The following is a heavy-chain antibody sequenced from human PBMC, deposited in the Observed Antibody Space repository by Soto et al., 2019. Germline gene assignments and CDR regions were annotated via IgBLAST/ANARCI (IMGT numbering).Heavy chain of an antibody. D-gene: IGHD1-26*01. Sequence: PSETLSLPCTVSGASISSYYWSWIRQPPGKGLEWIGYIYNSGTTNYNPSLKSRVTISVDASKSQFSLKLTSVTAADTAVYYCARDRSYHDYWGQGTLVTVS. V-gene: IGHV4-59*01. CDR2: IYNSGTT. J-gene: IGHJ4*02. CDR3: ARDRSYHDY. CDR1: GASISSYY.